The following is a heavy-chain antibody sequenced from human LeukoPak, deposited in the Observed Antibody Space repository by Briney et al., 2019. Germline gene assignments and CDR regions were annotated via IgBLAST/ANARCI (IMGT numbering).Heavy chain of an antibody. Sequence: ASVKVSCEASGYTFTSYGITWVRQAPGQGLEWVGWISAYNGNTNYAQKLQGRVTMTTDSSTGTAYMELRSLRSDDTAVYYCARGGTNCSGGSCPLNWFDPWGQGTLVTVSS. CDR3: ARGGTNCSGGSCPLNWFDP. CDR2: ISAYNGNT. D-gene: IGHD2-15*01. CDR1: GYTFTSYG. J-gene: IGHJ5*02. V-gene: IGHV1-18*01.